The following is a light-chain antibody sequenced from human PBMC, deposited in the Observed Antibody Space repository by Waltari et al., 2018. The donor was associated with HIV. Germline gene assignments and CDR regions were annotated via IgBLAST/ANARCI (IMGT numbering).Light chain of an antibody. Sequence: SYVLPHPPSVSVAPGAAATISCGAWNLGGQPGHWYKQQPGPAPFLATRYTADRPSWITCRISGSNSGHTSTLTITSVEAGDEATYYCQVWDSSNEHVVVGGGTELTVL. CDR2: YTA. CDR1: NLGGQP. CDR3: QVWDSSNEHVV. V-gene: IGLV3-21*04. J-gene: IGLJ3*02.